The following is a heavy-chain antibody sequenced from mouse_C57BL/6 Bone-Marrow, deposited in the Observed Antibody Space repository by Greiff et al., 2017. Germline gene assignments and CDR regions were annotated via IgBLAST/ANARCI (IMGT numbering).Heavy chain of an antibody. CDR2: IDPSDSYT. Sequence: QVQLQQPGAELVMPGASVKLSCKASGYTFTSYWMHWVKQRPGQGLEWIGEIDPSDSYTNYNQKFKGKSTLTVDKSSSTAYMQLSSLTSEDSAGYYCAKLGPHPWFAYWGQGTLVTVSA. CDR1: GYTFTSYW. CDR3: AKLGPHPWFAY. D-gene: IGHD4-1*01. V-gene: IGHV1-69*01. J-gene: IGHJ3*01.